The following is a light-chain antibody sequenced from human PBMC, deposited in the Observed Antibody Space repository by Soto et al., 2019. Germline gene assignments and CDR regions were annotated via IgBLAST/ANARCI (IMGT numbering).Light chain of an antibody. V-gene: IGKV3-15*01. CDR2: GAS. CDR3: QQYNNWPYT. CDR1: QSVFTN. Sequence: DILMTQSPATLSVSPGEVVALSCRASQSVFTNLAWYQQKPGQAPRLLISGASYRATGIPARFSGSESGTEFTLTISSLQSEDFAVYYCQQYNNWPYTFGKGTKLEIK. J-gene: IGKJ2*01.